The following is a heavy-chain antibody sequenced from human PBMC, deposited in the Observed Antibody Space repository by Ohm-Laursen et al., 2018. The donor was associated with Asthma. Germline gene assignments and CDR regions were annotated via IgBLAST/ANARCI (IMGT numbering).Heavy chain of an antibody. CDR2: ISSSSSYI. V-gene: IGHV3-21*01. CDR1: AVNFSSYS. Sequence: GSLRLSCAASAVNFSSYSMNRIRQAPGKGLEWVSSISSSSSYIYYADSVKGRFTISRDNAKNSLYLQMNSLRAEDTAVYYCARDLGIGYSSSGFDYWGQGTLVTVSS. CDR3: ARDLGIGYSSSGFDY. D-gene: IGHD6-6*01. J-gene: IGHJ4*02.